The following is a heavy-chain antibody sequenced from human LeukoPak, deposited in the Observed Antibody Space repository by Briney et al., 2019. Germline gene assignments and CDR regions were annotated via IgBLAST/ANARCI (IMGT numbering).Heavy chain of an antibody. CDR2: IYYSGNT. V-gene: IGHV4-39*01. CDR3: ARYGSGSYVPIDY. J-gene: IGHJ4*02. CDR1: GGSIGSNTYF. D-gene: IGHD3-10*01. Sequence: SETLSLTCSVSGGSIGSNTYFWGWIRQPPGKGLEWIGSIYYSGNTYYNPSLKSRVAISVDTSKNQFSLKLNSVTAADTAVYYCARYGSGSYVPIDYWGQGTLVTVSS.